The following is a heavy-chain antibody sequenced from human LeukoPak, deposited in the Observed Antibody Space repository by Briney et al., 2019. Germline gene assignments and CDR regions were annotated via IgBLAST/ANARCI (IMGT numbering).Heavy chain of an antibody. J-gene: IGHJ4*02. CDR2: IYSSGST. D-gene: IGHD3-22*01. CDR1: AGSISSYY. V-gene: IGHV4-59*12. CDR3: ARLYYYESSGYWNYFDY. Sequence: SETLSLTCTVSAGSISSYYWSWIRQPPGKGLEWIGYIYSSGSTNYNPSLKSRVTISVDTSKNQFSLKLSSVTAADTAMYYCARLYYYESSGYWNYFDYWGQGTLVTVSS.